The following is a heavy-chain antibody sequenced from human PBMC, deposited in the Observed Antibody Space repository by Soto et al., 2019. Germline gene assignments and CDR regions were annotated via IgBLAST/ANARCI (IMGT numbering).Heavy chain of an antibody. CDR2: ISSRSSTM. D-gene: IGHD3-10*01. J-gene: IGHJ4*02. CDR1: GFTFSESS. CDR3: AIHGSGSRY. Sequence: EVQLVESGGGLVQPGGSLRLSCAASGFTFSESSMNWVRQAPGKGLEWVSYISSRSSTMFYADSVRGQFTISRDNAKNSLYLQMKSLRAEDTAVYYCAIHGSGSRYWGQGTLVTVSS. V-gene: IGHV3-48*01.